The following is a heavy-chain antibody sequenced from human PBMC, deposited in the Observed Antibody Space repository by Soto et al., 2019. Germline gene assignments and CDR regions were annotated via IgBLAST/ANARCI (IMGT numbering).Heavy chain of an antibody. V-gene: IGHV3-23*01. D-gene: IGHD3-3*01. CDR1: EFTFSSYS. CDR3: ARGHFGVTMDV. CDR2: VNGGGDIT. Sequence: EVQLLESGGGLVQPGGSLRLSCAASEFTFSSYSMIWVRQAPGKGLEWVSGVNGGGDITYYAESVKGRFTITRDNSKNTPYIQMNTQTAEDTAVFYCARGHFGVTMDVWGQGTTVTVSS. J-gene: IGHJ6*02.